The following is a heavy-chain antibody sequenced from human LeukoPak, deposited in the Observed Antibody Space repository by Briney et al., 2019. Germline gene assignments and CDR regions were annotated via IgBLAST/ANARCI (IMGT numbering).Heavy chain of an antibody. V-gene: IGHV3-21*01. D-gene: IGHD1-26*01. J-gene: IGHJ3*02. CDR1: GFTFSSYS. Sequence: GGSLRLSCAASGFTFSSYSMNWVRQAPGKGLEWVSSISSSSSYIYYADSVKGRFTISRDNAKNSLYLQMNSLRAEDTAVYYCASLQGESGSYFGAFDIWGQGTMVTVSS. CDR3: ASLQGESGSYFGAFDI. CDR2: ISSSSSYI.